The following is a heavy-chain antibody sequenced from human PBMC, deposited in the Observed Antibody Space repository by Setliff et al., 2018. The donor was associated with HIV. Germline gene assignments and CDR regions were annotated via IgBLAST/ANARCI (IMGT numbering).Heavy chain of an antibody. V-gene: IGHV5-10-1*01. D-gene: IGHD6-19*01. CDR1: GYIFTSYW. CDR3: AKHLSPGSGWYSKARGMDV. Sequence: GESLKISCKGSGYIFTSYWISWLRQMPGKGLEWMGTIDPSDSYTNYSPSFQGHVTISADKSISTAYLQCSRLKASDTAMYYCAKHLSPGSGWYSKARGMDVWGQGTTVTVSS. J-gene: IGHJ6*02. CDR2: IDPSDSYT.